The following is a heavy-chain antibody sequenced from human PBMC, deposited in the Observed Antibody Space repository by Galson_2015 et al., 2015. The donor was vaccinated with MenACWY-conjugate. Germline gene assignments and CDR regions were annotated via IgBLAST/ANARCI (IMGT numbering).Heavy chain of an antibody. D-gene: IGHD2-15*01. V-gene: IGHV3-7*03. CDR3: ARDVGCSGGSCYPRKYFFDS. J-gene: IGHJ5*01. CDR2: IKYDGSEQ. Sequence: SLRLSCAASGFTFGTYWMTWVRQAPGKGLEWVANIKYDGSEQYYVDSVRGRFTISRDNAKNSVYLQMNSLRAEDTALYYCARDVGCSGGSCYPRKYFFDSWGQGTLVPLSS. CDR1: GFTFGTYW.